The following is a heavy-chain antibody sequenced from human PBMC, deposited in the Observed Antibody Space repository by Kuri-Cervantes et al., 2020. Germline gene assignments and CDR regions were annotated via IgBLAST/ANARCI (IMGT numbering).Heavy chain of an antibody. Sequence: LSLTCAASGFTFSDYYMSWIRQAPGKGLVWVSRINSDGSSTSYADSVKGRFTISRDNAKNTLYLQMNSLRAEDTAVYYCARAVGATALDYWGQGTLVTVSS. J-gene: IGHJ4*02. CDR1: GFTFSDYY. CDR2: INSDGSST. D-gene: IGHD1-26*01. CDR3: ARAVGATALDY. V-gene: IGHV3-74*01.